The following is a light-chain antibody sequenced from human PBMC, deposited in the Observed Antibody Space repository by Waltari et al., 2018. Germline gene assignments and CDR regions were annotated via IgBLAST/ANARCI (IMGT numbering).Light chain of an antibody. Sequence: QSALTQPRSVSGSPGQSVTISCTGTSRDVGTYNYVSCYQQHPGKAPKLRMFDVNRRPSGVPDRFSGSKSCNTASLTISGLHADDEADYYCCSYAGTYTVYVFGSGTKVTVL. V-gene: IGLV2-11*01. CDR2: DVN. CDR3: CSYAGTYTVYV. CDR1: SRDVGTYNY. J-gene: IGLJ1*01.